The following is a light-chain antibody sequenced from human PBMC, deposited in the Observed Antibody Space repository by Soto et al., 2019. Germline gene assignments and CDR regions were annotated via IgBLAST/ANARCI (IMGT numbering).Light chain of an antibody. CDR2: GAS. CDR1: QTVSSN. J-gene: IGKJ1*01. V-gene: IGKV3-15*01. CDR3: QQRYNWPWT. Sequence: ETVMTQSPATLSVSPGERATLSCRASQTVSSNLAWYQQKPGQSPRLLIYGASTRATGIPARFSGSGSGTDFTLTISSLEPEDFAVYYCQQRYNWPWTFGQGTKVDIK.